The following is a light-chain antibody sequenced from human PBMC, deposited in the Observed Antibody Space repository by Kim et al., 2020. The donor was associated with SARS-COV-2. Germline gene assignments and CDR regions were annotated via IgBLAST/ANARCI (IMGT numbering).Light chain of an antibody. CDR1: NSDVGDYNY. CDR3: SSYAGDNTFV. J-gene: IGLJ1*01. Sequence: QSALTQPPSASGSPGQSVTISCTGTNSDVGDYNYVSWYQHHPGNAPKLMIYEVTKRPSGVPDRFSGSKSGNTASLTVSGLQAEDEADYYCSSYAGDNTFVFGTGTKVTVL. V-gene: IGLV2-8*01. CDR2: EVT.